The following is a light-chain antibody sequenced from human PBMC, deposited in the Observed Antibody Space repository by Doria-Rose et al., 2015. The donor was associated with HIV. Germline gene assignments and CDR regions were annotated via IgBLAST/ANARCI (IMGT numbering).Light chain of an antibody. V-gene: IGKV3-20*01. CDR1: HSFRSNY. Sequence: TQSSGTLSLSPWERATLSCRASHSFRSNYLAWYQQKPGQATSLLIYDVSTRATVIPDRFSASRSGTDFTLTINRLEPEDFALYYCHQYGTSWTFGQGTKVEI. J-gene: IGKJ1*01. CDR3: HQYGTSWT. CDR2: DVS.